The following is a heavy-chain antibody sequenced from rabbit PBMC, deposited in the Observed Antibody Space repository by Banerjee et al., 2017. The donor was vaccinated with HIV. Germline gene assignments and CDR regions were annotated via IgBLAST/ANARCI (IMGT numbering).Heavy chain of an antibody. CDR1: GVDFSSNT. J-gene: IGHJ4*01. V-gene: IGHV1S47*01. D-gene: IGHD4-1*01. CDR3: ARDLAGVIGWNFDL. Sequence: EESGGDLVKPEGSLTLTCKASGVDFSSNTMCWVRQAPGKRPEWIACIYNGGGITYYASWAKGRFTISKASWTTVTLQMTSLTAADTASYFCARDLAGVIGWNFDLWGPGTLVTVS. CDR2: IYNGGGIT.